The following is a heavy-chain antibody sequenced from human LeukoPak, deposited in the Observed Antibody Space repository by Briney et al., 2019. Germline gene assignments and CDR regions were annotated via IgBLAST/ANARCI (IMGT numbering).Heavy chain of an antibody. J-gene: IGHJ4*02. CDR1: GFTFSTYS. CDR3: ASGYCSGGSCYSSSLGY. Sequence: GGSLRLSCAASGFTFSTYSMHWVRQAPGKGLVWVSRIHSDGSSTTYADSVKGRFTISRDNAKNTLYLQMNSLRAEDTAVYYCASGYCSGGSCYSSSLGYWGQGTLVTVSS. V-gene: IGHV3-74*01. D-gene: IGHD2-15*01. CDR2: IHSDGSST.